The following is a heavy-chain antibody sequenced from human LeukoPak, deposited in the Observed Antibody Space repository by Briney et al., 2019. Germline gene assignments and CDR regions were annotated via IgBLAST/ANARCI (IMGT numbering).Heavy chain of an antibody. V-gene: IGHV1-46*01. D-gene: IGHD2-2*02. CDR1: GYTFTSYY. CDR2: INLSGGST. CDR3: ARPGADCGSAGCYTYPYYGLDV. Sequence: ASVKVSCKASGYTFTSYYMHWVRQAPGQGLEWMGIINLSGGSTGYAQRLQGRVTMTRDTSTSTVYMELSSLRSEDTAVYYCARPGADCGSAGCYTYPYYGLDVWGQGTTVTVSS. J-gene: IGHJ6*02.